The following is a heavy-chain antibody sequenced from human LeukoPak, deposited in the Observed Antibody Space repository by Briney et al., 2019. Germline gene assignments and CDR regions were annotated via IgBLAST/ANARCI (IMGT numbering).Heavy chain of an antibody. Sequence: GASVKVSCKASGYIFTTYYMHWVRQAPGQGLEWMGWINPNSGGTNCAQKFQGRVTMTRDTSISTAYMELSRLRSDDTAVYYCARDMSPEAFLEWFSNYFDYWGQGTLVTVSS. CDR2: INPNSGGT. J-gene: IGHJ4*02. V-gene: IGHV1-2*02. CDR3: ARDMSPEAFLEWFSNYFDY. CDR1: GYIFTTYY. D-gene: IGHD3-3*02.